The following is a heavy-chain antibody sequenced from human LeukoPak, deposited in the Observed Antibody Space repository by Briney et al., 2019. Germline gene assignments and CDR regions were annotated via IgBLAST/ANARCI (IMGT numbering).Heavy chain of an antibody. CDR2: INPNSGST. V-gene: IGHV1-2*04. CDR3: ARELREGSSWYYNWFDP. J-gene: IGHJ5*02. Sequence: ASVTVSCKASGYTFTGYYMHGVRQAPGQELEGMGWINPNSGSTNYAQKFQGWVTMTRDTSISTAYMELSRLRSDDTAVYYCARELREGSSWYYNWFDPWGQGTLVTVSS. D-gene: IGHD6-13*01. CDR1: GYTFTGYY.